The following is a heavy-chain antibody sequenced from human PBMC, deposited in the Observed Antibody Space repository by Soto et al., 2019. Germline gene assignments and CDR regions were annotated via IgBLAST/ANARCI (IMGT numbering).Heavy chain of an antibody. D-gene: IGHD3-3*01. CDR3: AREPHYDFWSGYWERYYFDY. J-gene: IGHJ4*02. Sequence: GGSLRLSCAASGFTFSSYSMNWVRQAPGKGLEWVSSISSSSSYIYYADSVKGRFTISRDNAKNSLYLQMNSLRAEDTAVYYCAREPHYDFWSGYWERYYFDYWGQGTLVTVSS. V-gene: IGHV3-21*01. CDR2: ISSSSSYI. CDR1: GFTFSSYS.